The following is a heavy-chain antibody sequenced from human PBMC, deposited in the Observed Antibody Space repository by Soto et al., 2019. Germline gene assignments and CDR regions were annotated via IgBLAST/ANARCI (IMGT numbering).Heavy chain of an antibody. CDR3: ARALAKVYNRGGLGAHTCFEP. D-gene: IGHD1-20*01. J-gene: IGHJ5*02. Sequence: ASVKVSCKASGYTFTNYGVAWVRQAPGHGLEWLGWISGYNGNTNYAQKFQGRVTMTRDTATSTAYMELKTPRSDDTASYFCARALAKVYNRGGLGAHTCFEPWG. CDR1: GYTFTNYG. CDR2: ISGYNGNT. V-gene: IGHV1-18*01.